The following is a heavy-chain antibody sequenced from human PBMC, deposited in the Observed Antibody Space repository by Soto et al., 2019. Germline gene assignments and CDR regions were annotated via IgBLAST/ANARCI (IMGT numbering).Heavy chain of an antibody. CDR1: GGTFSSYT. J-gene: IGHJ5*02. V-gene: IGHV1-69*08. CDR2: IIPILGIA. Sequence: QVQLVQSGAEVKKPGSSVKVSCKASGGTFSSYTISWVRQAPGQGLEWMGRIIPILGIANYAQKFQGRVTITADKSTSTAYMELSSLRSEDTAVYYCARDPGTTGTTRLFLDWFDPWGQGTLVTVSS. CDR3: ARDPGTTGTTRLFLDWFDP. D-gene: IGHD1-1*01.